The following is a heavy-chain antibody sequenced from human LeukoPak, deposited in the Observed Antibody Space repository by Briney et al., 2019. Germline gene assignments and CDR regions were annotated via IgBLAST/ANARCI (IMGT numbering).Heavy chain of an antibody. V-gene: IGHV3-30*04. CDR3: AREAEYYDFWSGYYTNYYYMDV. CDR1: GFTVSSYA. CDR2: ISNDGTNK. D-gene: IGHD3-3*01. J-gene: IGHJ6*03. Sequence: GGSLRLSCAASGFTVSSYAMHWVRQAPGKGLEWVSVISNDGTNKYYEDSVKGRFTIARDNAKNSLYLQMNSLRAEDTAMYYCAREAEYYDFWSGYYTNYYYMDVWGKGTTVTVSS.